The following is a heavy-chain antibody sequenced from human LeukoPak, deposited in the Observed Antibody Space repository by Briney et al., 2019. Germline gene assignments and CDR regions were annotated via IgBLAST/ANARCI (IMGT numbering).Heavy chain of an antibody. J-gene: IGHJ6*02. Sequence: GSTNYNPSLKSRVTISVDTSKNQFSLKLSSVTAADTAVYYCARGFPREYSYGYYYYYGMDVWGQGTTVTVSS. CDR3: ARGFPREYSYGYYYYYGMDV. CDR2: GST. V-gene: IGHV4-34*01. D-gene: IGHD5-18*01.